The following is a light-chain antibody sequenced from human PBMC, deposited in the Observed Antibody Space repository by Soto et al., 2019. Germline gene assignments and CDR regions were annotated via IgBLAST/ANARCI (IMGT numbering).Light chain of an antibody. CDR2: DVS. CDR3: SSFTSSVTYV. Sequence: QSALTQPASVSGSPGQSITISCTGTSSDVGGHNSVSWYRQDPGKAPKLMIYDVSNRPSGVSDRFSGSKSGNTASLTISGLQIEDEADYYCSSFTSSVTYVFGTGTRSPP. V-gene: IGLV2-14*01. CDR1: SSDVGGHNS. J-gene: IGLJ1*01.